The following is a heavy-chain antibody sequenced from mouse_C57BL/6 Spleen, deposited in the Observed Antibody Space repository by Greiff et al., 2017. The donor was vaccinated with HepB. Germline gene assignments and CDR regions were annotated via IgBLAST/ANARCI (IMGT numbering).Heavy chain of an antibody. CDR1: GYTFTSYW. J-gene: IGHJ1*03. Sequence: QVQLQQSGAELVKPGASVKLSCKASGYTFTSYWMHWVKQRPGQGLEWIGMIHPNSGSTNYNEKFKSKATLTVDKSSSTAYMQLSSLTSEDSAVYYCARSNGGYFDVWGTGTTVTVSS. V-gene: IGHV1-64*01. CDR3: ARSNGGYFDV. D-gene: IGHD2-5*01. CDR2: IHPNSGST.